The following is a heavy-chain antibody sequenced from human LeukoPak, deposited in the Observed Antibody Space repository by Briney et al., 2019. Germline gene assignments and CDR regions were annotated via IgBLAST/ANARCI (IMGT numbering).Heavy chain of an antibody. CDR3: ARGFVQTGYSSSSYVH. CDR2: MFASGST. D-gene: IGHD6-13*01. V-gene: IGHV3-66*01. Sequence: GGSLRLSCTASGFSVSSNYMSWVRQAPGKGLEWVSVMFASGSTYYADSVKGRFTFSRDIFRNTLYLQLNSLRVEDTALYYCARGFVQTGYSSSSYVHWGQETLVTVSS. J-gene: IGHJ4*02. CDR1: GFSVSSNY.